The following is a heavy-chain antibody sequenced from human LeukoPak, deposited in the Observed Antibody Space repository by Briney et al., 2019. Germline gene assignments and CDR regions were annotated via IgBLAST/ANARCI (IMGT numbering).Heavy chain of an antibody. D-gene: IGHD4-23*01. V-gene: IGHV1-8*01. CDR1: GYTFSSYD. CDR3: ARVPSGGDKFDP. CDR2: MNPNSGNT. J-gene: IGHJ5*02. Sequence: GASVKVSCKASGYTFSSYDISWVRQATGQGLEWMGWMNPNSGNTGYAQKFQGRVTMTRNTSISTAYMELSSLRSEDTAVYYCARVPSGGDKFDPWGQGTLVTVSS.